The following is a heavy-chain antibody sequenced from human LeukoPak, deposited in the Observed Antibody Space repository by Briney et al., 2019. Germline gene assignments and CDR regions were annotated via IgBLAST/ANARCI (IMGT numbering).Heavy chain of an antibody. CDR3: ARDRPGIAVAGDALDI. V-gene: IGHV4-59*01. CDR2: MYNKGRT. D-gene: IGHD6-19*01. CDR1: GGSIGSYY. J-gene: IGHJ3*02. Sequence: SETLSVTCTVSGGSIGSYYWSWIRQPPGEGLGWIGYMYNKGRTSYNPSLKSRVTISVDTSKHQFSLKVRSVTAADTAVYYCARDRPGIAVAGDALDIWGQGTMVTISS.